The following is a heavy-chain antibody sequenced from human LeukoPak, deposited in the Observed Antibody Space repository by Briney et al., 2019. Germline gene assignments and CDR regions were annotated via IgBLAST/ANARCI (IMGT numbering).Heavy chain of an antibody. CDR2: ISGSGGST. V-gene: IGHV3-23*01. D-gene: IGHD3-10*01. CDR1: GFTFSSYN. Sequence: GGSLRLSCAASGFTFSSYNMNWVRQAPGKGLEWVSAISGSGGSTYYADSVKGRFTISRDNSKNTLYLQMNSLRAEDTAVYYCAKGPYYYGSGSYDYWGQGTLVTVSS. CDR3: AKGPYYYGSGSYDY. J-gene: IGHJ4*02.